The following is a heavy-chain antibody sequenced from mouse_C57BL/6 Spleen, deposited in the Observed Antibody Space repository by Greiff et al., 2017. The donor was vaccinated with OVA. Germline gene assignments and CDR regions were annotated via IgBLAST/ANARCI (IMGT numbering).Heavy chain of an antibody. CDR1: GYTFTDYN. CDR2: INPNNGGT. Sequence: EVQLQQSGPELVKPGASVKIPCKASGYTFTDYNMDWVKQSHGKSLEWIGDINPNNGGTIYNQKFKGKATLTVDKSSSTAYMELRSLTSEDTAVYYCARRGYGNSFYWYFDVWGTGTTVTVSS. V-gene: IGHV1-18*01. J-gene: IGHJ1*03. D-gene: IGHD2-10*02. CDR3: ARRGYGNSFYWYFDV.